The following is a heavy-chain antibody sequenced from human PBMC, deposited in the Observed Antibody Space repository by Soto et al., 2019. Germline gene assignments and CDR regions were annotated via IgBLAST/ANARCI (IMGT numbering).Heavy chain of an antibody. D-gene: IGHD1-1*01. CDR1: GFTFSTYG. CDR3: AKSVYNWNDGFFYY. V-gene: IGHV3-30*18. Sequence: QVQLVESGGGVVQPGRSLRLSCAASGFTFSTYGMHWVRQAPGKGMEWVAVISYDGNNKYYADSVKGRFTISRDNSKNTLYLQMSSLRAEDTAVYYCAKSVYNWNDGFFYYRGQGTLVTVSS. CDR2: ISYDGNNK. J-gene: IGHJ4*02.